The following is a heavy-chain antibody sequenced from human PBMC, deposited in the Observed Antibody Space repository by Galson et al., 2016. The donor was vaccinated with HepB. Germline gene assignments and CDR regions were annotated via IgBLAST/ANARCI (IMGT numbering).Heavy chain of an antibody. CDR1: GGTFSTYI. CDR3: ARGPYGEVYFDC. Sequence: SVKVSCKASGGTFSTYIITWVRQAPGQGLEWMGGIIPPFGTANYAQKFQGRVTITADESTGTAYMALSNLRSEDSAVYYCARGPYGEVYFDCWGQGTLVTASS. CDR2: IIPPFGTA. J-gene: IGHJ4*02. V-gene: IGHV1-69*13. D-gene: IGHD4-17*01.